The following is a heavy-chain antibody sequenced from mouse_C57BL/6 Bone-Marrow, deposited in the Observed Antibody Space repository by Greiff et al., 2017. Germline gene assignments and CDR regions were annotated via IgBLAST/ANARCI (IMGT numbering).Heavy chain of an antibody. CDR3: ARGGYYRYFDV. Sequence: QVQLKESGPGLVAPSQSLSITCTVSGFSLTSYGVSWVRQPPGKGLEWLGVIWGDGSTDYHSALISRLSISKDNSKSQVFIKLNSLHTHDTATCSCARGGYYRYFDVWGTGTTVTVSS. J-gene: IGHJ1*03. CDR1: GFSLTSYG. D-gene: IGHD2-2*01. CDR2: IWGDGST. V-gene: IGHV2-3*01.